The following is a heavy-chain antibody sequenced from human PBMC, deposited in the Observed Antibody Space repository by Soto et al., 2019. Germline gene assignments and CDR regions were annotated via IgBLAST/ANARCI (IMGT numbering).Heavy chain of an antibody. CDR3: ARAHLVVTKYLYYYYGMDV. J-gene: IGHJ6*02. D-gene: IGHD2-2*01. V-gene: IGHV4-30-4*01. Sequence: PSETLSLTCTVSGGSISSGDYYWSWIRQPPGKGLEWIGYIYYSGSTYYNPSLKSRVTISVDTSKNQFSLKLSSVTAADTAVYYCARAHLVVTKYLYYYYGMDVWGQGTTVTVSS. CDR2: IYYSGST. CDR1: GGSISSGDYY.